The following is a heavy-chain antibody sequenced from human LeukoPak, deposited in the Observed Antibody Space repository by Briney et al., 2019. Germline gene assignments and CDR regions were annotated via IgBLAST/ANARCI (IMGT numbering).Heavy chain of an antibody. CDR3: AIGGDSTTSCYRCFVY. CDR2: IYPDDSDT. J-gene: IGHJ4*02. V-gene: IGHV5-51*01. Sequence: GESLKISCKGSGYSFKNYWIGWVRQMPGKGLEWMGIIYPDDSDTRYSPSFQGQVTISADKSVSTAFLQWTSLKASDTAMYYCAIGGDSTTSCYRCFVYWGQGTLVTVPS. D-gene: IGHD2-2*01. CDR1: GYSFKNYW.